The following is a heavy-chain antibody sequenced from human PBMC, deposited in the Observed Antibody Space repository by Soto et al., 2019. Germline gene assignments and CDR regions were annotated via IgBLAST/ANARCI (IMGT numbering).Heavy chain of an antibody. D-gene: IGHD2-2*01. J-gene: IGHJ6*02. Sequence: GGSLRLSCAASGITFSNAWMTWVRQAPGKGLEWVGRIKSITDGGTTDYAAPVKGRFTISRDDSKDTLYLQMNNLKTEDTAVYHCTTDSADIVVVPATFGMDVWGQGATATVSS. CDR1: GITFSNAW. CDR2: IKSITDGGTT. V-gene: IGHV3-15*01. CDR3: TTDSADIVVVPATFGMDV.